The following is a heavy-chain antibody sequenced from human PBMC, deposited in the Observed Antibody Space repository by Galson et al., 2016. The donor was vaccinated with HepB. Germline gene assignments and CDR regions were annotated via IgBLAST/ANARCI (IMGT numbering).Heavy chain of an antibody. Sequence: TLSLTCTVSRGSINTSGYSWSWIRQTQGKGLEWIGNIFPVGSTVYNPSLKSRVTLSLDRSKNQFSLTLTPVTAADTAVYYCAGKSDFFDPWGQGTRVTVSA. J-gene: IGHJ5*02. CDR2: IFPVGST. D-gene: IGHD2-21*02. V-gene: IGHV4-30-2*01. CDR3: AGKSDFFDP. CDR1: RGSINTSGYS.